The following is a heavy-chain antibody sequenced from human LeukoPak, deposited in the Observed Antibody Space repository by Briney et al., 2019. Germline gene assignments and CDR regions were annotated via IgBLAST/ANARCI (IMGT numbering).Heavy chain of an antibody. CDR2: ITSSSTYI. Sequence: GGSLRLSCAASGFTFRSYSMNWVRQAPGKGLEWVSSITSSSTYIYYADSVKGRFTISRDNAKNSLYLQMNSLRAEDTAVYYCARDSTTADYYYYYMDIWGKGTTATVSS. J-gene: IGHJ6*03. V-gene: IGHV3-21*01. D-gene: IGHD1-26*01. CDR1: GFTFRSYS. CDR3: ARDSTTADYYYYYMDI.